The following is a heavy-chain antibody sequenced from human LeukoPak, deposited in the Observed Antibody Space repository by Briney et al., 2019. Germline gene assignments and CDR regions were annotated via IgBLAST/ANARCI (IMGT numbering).Heavy chain of an antibody. D-gene: IGHD6-6*01. CDR2: INHSGST. CDR3: ARDLYSSSRPFDY. CDR1: GGSFSGYY. J-gene: IGHJ4*02. Sequence: PPETLSLTRAVYGGSFSGYYWSWIRQPPGKGLERIGEINHSGSTYYNPSLKSRVTISVDTSKNQFSLKLSSVTAADTAVYYCARDLYSSSRPFDYWGQGTLVTVSS. V-gene: IGHV4-34*01.